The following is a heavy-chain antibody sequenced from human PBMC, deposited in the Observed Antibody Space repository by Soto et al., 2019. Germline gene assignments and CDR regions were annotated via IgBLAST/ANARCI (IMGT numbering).Heavy chain of an antibody. CDR2: IYYSGST. D-gene: IGHD2-8*01. CDR3: ARHSPDCTNCVCYNWGVFDY. J-gene: IGHJ4*02. Sequence: PSETLSLTCTVSGGSISSSSYYWGWIRQPPGKGLEWIGSIYYSGSTYYNPSLKSRVTISVDTSKNQFSLKLSSVTAADTAVYYCARHSPDCTNCVCYNWGVFDYWGQGTLVTVSS. V-gene: IGHV4-39*01. CDR1: GGSISSSSYY.